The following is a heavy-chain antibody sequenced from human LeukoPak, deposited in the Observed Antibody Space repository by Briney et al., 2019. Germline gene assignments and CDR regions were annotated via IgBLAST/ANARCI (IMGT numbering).Heavy chain of an antibody. CDR3: ARLQDYYYDSSGYYQL. CDR2: IYSGGST. D-gene: IGHD3-22*01. CDR1: GFTVSSNC. J-gene: IGHJ4*02. V-gene: IGHV3-53*01. Sequence: PGGSLRLSGAASGFTVSSNCMSWVRQAPGKGLEWDSVIYSGGSTYYADSVKGRFTISRDNSKNTLYLQMNSLRAEDTAVYYCARLQDYYYDSSGYYQLWGQGTLVTVSS.